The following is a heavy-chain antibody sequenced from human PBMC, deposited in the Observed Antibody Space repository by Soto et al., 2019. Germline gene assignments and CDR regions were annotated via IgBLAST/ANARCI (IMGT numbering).Heavy chain of an antibody. D-gene: IGHD2-15*01. V-gene: IGHV3-33*01. CDR2: IWYDGSNK. J-gene: IGHJ4*02. CDR1: GFTFSSYG. CDR3: ARDYCSGGSCYTPFFDY. Sequence: QVQLVESGGGVVQPGRSLRLSCAASGFTFSSYGMHWVRQAPGKGLEWVAVIWYDGSNKYYADSVKGRFTISRDNSKNTLYLQMNSLRGEDTAVYYCARDYCSGGSCYTPFFDYWGQGSLVTVSS.